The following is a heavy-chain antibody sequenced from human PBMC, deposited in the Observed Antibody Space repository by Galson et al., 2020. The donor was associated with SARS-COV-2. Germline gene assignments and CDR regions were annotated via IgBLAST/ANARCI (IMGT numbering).Heavy chain of an antibody. D-gene: IGHD1-26*01. CDR1: GFTFSSYA. CDR2: ISYDGSNK. V-gene: IGHV3-30*01. Sequence: GESLKISCAASGFTFSSYAMHWVRQAPGKGLEWVAVISYDGSNKYYADSVKGRFTISRDNSKNTLYLQMNSLRAEDTAVYYCARVGSGSYYWGAFDIWGQGTMVTVSS. J-gene: IGHJ3*02. CDR3: ARVGSGSYYWGAFDI.